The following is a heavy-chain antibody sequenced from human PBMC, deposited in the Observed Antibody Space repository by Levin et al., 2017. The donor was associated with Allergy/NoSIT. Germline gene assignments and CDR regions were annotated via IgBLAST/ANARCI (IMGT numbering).Heavy chain of an antibody. CDR1: GFTFSSHW. Sequence: PGGSLRLSCAASGFTFSSHWMHWVRQAPGKGLVWVSRINSDASSTTYADSVKGRFTISRDNAKNTLYLQMNNLRAEDTAVYFCARKAGGYSYGPLDYWGQGTLVTVSS. CDR3: ARKAGGYSYGPLDY. J-gene: IGHJ4*02. D-gene: IGHD5-18*01. V-gene: IGHV3-74*01. CDR2: INSDASST.